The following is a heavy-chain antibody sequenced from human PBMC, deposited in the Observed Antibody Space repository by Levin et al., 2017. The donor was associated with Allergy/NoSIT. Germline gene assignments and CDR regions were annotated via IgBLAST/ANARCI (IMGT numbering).Heavy chain of an antibody. CDR1: GYTFTSYG. CDR2: ISAYNGNT. CDR3: ARVNSSGYYRD. Sequence: GESLKISCKASGYTFTSYGISWVRQAPGQGLEWMGWISAYNGNTNYAQKLQGRVTMTTDTSTSTAYMELRSLRSDDTAVYYCARVNSSGYYRDWGQGTLVTVSS. V-gene: IGHV1-18*01. J-gene: IGHJ4*02. D-gene: IGHD3-22*01.